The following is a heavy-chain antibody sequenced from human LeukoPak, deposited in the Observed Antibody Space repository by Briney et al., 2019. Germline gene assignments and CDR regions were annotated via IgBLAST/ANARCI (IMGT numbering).Heavy chain of an antibody. V-gene: IGHV3-7*01. D-gene: IGHD3-10*01. CDR2: IKQDGSEK. J-gene: IGHJ4*02. CDR1: GFTFSTYW. Sequence: SGGSLRLSCAAPGFTFSTYWMSWVRQAPGKGLEWVANIKQDGSEKYYVDSVKGRFTISRDNAKNSLYLQMNSLRAEDTAMYYCAREGNTYYNWGQGTLVTVSS. CDR3: AREGNTYYN.